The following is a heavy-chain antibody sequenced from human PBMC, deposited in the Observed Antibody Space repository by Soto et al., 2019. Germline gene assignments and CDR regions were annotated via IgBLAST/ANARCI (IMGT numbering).Heavy chain of an antibody. V-gene: IGHV4-59*11. D-gene: IGHD2-21*02. J-gene: IGHJ4*02. CDR1: GGAINDHY. CDR2: IYYNGNT. Sequence: SETLSLTCTLSGGAINDHYWSFIRQPPGKGLEWIGYIYYNGNTNYNPSLESRVTISVDRSRNQFSLRLTSLTAADTADHYCAIDRTAYFDYWVRGALVTVSS. CDR3: AIDRTAYFDY.